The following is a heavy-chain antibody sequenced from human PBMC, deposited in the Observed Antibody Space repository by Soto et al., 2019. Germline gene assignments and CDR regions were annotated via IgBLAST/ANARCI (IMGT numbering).Heavy chain of an antibody. V-gene: IGHV3-53*02. D-gene: IGHD5-18*01. CDR2: IYSGGST. J-gene: IGHJ6*02. CDR1: GFTVSSNY. Sequence: EVQLVETGGGLIQPGGSLRLSCAASGFTVSSNYMSWVRQAPGKGLEWVSVIYSGGSTYYADSVKGRFTISRDNSKNTLYLQMNSLRAEVTAVYYCARDFVDTAMGPYYYYGMDVWGQGTTVTVSS. CDR3: ARDFVDTAMGPYYYYGMDV.